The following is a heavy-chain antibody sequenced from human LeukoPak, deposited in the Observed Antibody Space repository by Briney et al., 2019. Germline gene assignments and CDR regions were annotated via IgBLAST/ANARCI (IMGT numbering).Heavy chain of an antibody. CDR2: IYYRGST. Sequence: MPTATLSLTCSVSGGSISSTTYYWGWIRQPPGKGLEWIGSIYYRGSTYYNPSLKSPVAISVDTSKNQVSLNLRSVTAADTAVFYCARVTVVSSGDTYFRGYFDYWGQGTLVTVSS. D-gene: IGHD2-15*01. J-gene: IGHJ4*02. CDR1: GGSISSTTYY. V-gene: IGHV4-39*01. CDR3: ARVTVVSSGDTYFRGYFDY.